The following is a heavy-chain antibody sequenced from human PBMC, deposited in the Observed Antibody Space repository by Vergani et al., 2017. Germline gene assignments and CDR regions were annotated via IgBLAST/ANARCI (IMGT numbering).Heavy chain of an antibody. CDR2: IIPIFGTA. CDR3: ARGRYYYDSSGYPFDY. J-gene: IGHJ4*02. V-gene: IGHV1-69*01. CDR1: GGTFSSYA. D-gene: IGHD3-22*01. Sequence: QVQLVQSGAEVKKPGSSVKVSCKASGGTFSSYAIRWVRQAPGQGLEWMGGIIPIFGTANYAQKFQGRVTITADESTSTAYMELSSLRSEDTAVYYCARGRYYYDSSGYPFDYWGQGTLVTVSS.